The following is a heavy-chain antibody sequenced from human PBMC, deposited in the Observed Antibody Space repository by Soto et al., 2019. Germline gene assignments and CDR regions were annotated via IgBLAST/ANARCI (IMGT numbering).Heavy chain of an antibody. CDR2: TYYRSEWYN. CDR1: GDSVSSNSAA. CDR3: ARDYRRKWFEP. V-gene: IGHV6-1*01. J-gene: IGHJ5*02. Sequence: SKTLSLTCAISGDSVSSNSAAWSWIRQSPSRGLEWLGRTYYRSEWYNDYAVYVKSRITINPDTSKNQFSLQLNSVTPEDTAVYYCARDYRRKWFEPWGQGTMVTVPS.